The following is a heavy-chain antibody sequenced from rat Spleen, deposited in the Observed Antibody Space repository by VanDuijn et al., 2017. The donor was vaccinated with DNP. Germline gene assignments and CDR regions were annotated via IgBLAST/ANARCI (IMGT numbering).Heavy chain of an antibody. CDR2: ISYDGSNS. J-gene: IGHJ2*01. Sequence: EVQLVESDGGLVQPGRSLKLSCAASGFTFSDYHMAWVRQAPTKGLEWVATISYDGSNSNYRDAVKGRFTISRDNAKSTLYLQMDSLRSEDTATDYCARPGSPYYFDYWGQGVMVTVSS. CDR1: GFTFSDYH. V-gene: IGHV5-29*01. CDR3: ARPGSPYYFDY. D-gene: IGHD5-1*01.